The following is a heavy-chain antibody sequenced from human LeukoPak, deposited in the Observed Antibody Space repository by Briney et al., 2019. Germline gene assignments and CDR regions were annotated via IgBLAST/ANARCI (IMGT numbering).Heavy chain of an antibody. CDR2: IYYSGST. V-gene: IGHV4-61*01. Sequence: SETLSLTCTVSGYSISSGYYWSWIRQPPGKGLEWIGNIYYSGSTNYNPSLKSRVTISVDTSKNQFSLRLTSVTAADTAVYYCARGIAVAWTYYFDYWGQGTLVTVSS. J-gene: IGHJ4*02. D-gene: IGHD6-19*01. CDR1: GYSISSGYY. CDR3: ARGIAVAWTYYFDY.